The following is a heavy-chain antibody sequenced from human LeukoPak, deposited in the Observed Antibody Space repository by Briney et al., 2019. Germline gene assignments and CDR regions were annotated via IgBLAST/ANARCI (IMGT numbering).Heavy chain of an antibody. J-gene: IGHJ5*02. CDR3: VEGGIAPLNWFDP. CDR1: GGTFSSYA. V-gene: IGHV1-69*06. CDR2: IIPMFNTT. Sequence: SVTVSCTASGGTFSSYAISWVRQAPGQGLEWMGGIIPMFNTTKYAQKFQDRVTITADKSTSTAYMELSSLRSEDTAVYYCVEGGIAPLNWFDPWGQGTLVTVSS. D-gene: IGHD6-13*01.